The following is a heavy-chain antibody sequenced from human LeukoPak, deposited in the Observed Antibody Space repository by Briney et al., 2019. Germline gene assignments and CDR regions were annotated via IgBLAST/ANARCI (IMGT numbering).Heavy chain of an antibody. D-gene: IGHD3-22*01. J-gene: IGHJ4*02. CDR3: ARGKDYFDSGNYEQRYYFDY. CDR2: IYYSGST. CDR1: GVSIISGGYY. V-gene: IGHV4-31*01. Sequence: PSETLSLTCTVSGVSIISGGYYWSWIRQHPGKGLEWIGYIYYSGSTYYNPTLKNPVSISVDTSENQFSLKLSSVTAADTAVYYCARGKDYFDSGNYEQRYYFDYWGQGSLATVSS.